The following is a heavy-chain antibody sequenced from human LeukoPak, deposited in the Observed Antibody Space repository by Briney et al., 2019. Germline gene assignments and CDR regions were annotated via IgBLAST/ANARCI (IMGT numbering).Heavy chain of an antibody. J-gene: IGHJ4*02. V-gene: IGHV3-30*03. D-gene: IGHD3/OR15-3a*01. CDR1: GFTFSSYG. CDR2: ISYDGSNK. Sequence: GRSLRLSCAASGFTFSSYGMHWVRQAPGKGLEWVAVISYDGSNKYYADSVKGRFTISRDNSKNTLYLQMNSLRAEDTAVYYCVAWSDYWGQGTLVTVSS. CDR3: VAWSDY.